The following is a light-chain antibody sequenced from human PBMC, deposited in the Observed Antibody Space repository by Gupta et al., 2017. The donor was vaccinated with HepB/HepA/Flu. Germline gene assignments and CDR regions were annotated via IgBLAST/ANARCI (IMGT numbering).Light chain of an antibody. CDR1: HGISGW. CDR3: QQASSFPIT. V-gene: IGKV1-12*01. CDR2: GAT. J-gene: IGKJ4*01. Sequence: DIQMIQSPSSVSASVGDTVTITCRASHGISGWLAWYQQKPGKAPRPLIYGATSLHSGVPPRFGGSGSGTDFSLTISNLQPEDSATYYCQQASSFPITFGGGTKVDIK.